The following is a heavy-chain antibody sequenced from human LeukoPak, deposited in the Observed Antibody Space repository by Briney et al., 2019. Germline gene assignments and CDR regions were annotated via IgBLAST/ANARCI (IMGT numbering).Heavy chain of an antibody. Sequence: GRSLSLSCAASAFTVSSNYMSWVRQAPGEGMEWVSLIYSGGSTYYADSVKGRFTISRDNSKNILYLQMNSLRAEDTAVYYCARHRRYCSGTTCYSGHDYWGQGTLVTVSS. V-gene: IGHV3-53*01. CDR3: ARHRRYCSGTTCYSGHDY. CDR2: IYSGGST. J-gene: IGHJ4*02. D-gene: IGHD2-15*01. CDR1: AFTVSSNY.